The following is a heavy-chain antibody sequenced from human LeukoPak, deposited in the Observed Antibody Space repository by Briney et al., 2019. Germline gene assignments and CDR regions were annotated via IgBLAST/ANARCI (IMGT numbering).Heavy chain of an antibody. Sequence: SETLSLTCTVSGGSISSYYWSWIRQPPGKGLEWIGYIYYSGSTNYNPSLKSRVTISVDTSKNQFSLKLSSVTAADTAMYYCARVKAYDSSGYYRAEYFQHWGQGTLVTVSS. V-gene: IGHV4-59*01. D-gene: IGHD3-22*01. CDR3: ARVKAYDSSGYYRAEYFQH. CDR1: GGSISSYY. J-gene: IGHJ1*01. CDR2: IYYSGST.